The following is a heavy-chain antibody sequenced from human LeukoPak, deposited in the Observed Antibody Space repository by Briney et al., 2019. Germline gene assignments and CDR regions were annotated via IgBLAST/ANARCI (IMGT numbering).Heavy chain of an antibody. CDR1: GFSLNTHGVG. CDR3: AHITLRLSEWPPPRTFDF. D-gene: IGHD3-3*01. V-gene: IGHV2-5*02. J-gene: IGHJ4*02. CDR2: IYWDDDE. Sequence: ESGPTLVNPTQTLTLTCTFSGFSLNTHGVGVGWIRQPPVKALESLALIYWDDDERLSPSLKSRLSITKDPSRNQVVLTLTNMDPVDTATYFCAHITLRLSEWPPPRTFDFWGQGILVTVSS.